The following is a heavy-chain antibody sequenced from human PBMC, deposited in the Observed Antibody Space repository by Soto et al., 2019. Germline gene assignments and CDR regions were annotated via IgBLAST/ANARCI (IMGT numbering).Heavy chain of an antibody. J-gene: IGHJ6*02. CDR2: ISAYNGNT. Sequence: ASVKVSCKASGYTFTSYAMNWVRQAPGQGLEWMGWISAYNGNTNYAQKLQGRVTMTTDTSTSTAYMELRSLRSDDTAVYYCARVNYYDSSGYYSGNYYYYGMDVWGQGTTVTVSS. V-gene: IGHV1-18*01. CDR1: GYTFTSYA. CDR3: ARVNYYDSSGYYSGNYYYYGMDV. D-gene: IGHD3-22*01.